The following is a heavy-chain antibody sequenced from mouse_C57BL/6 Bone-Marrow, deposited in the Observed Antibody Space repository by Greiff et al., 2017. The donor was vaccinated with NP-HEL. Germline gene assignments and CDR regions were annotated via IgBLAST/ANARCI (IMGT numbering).Heavy chain of an antibody. V-gene: IGHV1-74*01. J-gene: IGHJ3*01. CDR2: IHPSDSDT. Sequence: QVQLQQPGAELVKPGASVKVSCKASGYTFTSYWMHWVKQRPGQGLEWIGRIHPSDSDTNYNQKFKGKATLTVDNSSSTAYMQLSSLTSEDSAVYYCAIGTTVVATDAYWGQGTLVTVSA. CDR1: GYTFTSYW. CDR3: AIGTTVVATDAY. D-gene: IGHD1-1*01.